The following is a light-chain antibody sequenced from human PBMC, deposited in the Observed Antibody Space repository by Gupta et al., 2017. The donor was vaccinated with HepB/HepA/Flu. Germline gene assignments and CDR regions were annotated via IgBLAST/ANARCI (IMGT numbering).Light chain of an antibody. CDR3: QQSYSTPRIT. CDR2: AAS. Sequence: DIQMTQSPSSLSAPVGDRVTITCRASQSISSYLNWYQQKPGKDPKLLIYAASSLQSGVPSRFSGSGSGTDFTLTISSLQPEDFATYYCQQSYSTPRITFGQGTRLEIK. CDR1: QSISSY. V-gene: IGKV1-39*01. J-gene: IGKJ5*01.